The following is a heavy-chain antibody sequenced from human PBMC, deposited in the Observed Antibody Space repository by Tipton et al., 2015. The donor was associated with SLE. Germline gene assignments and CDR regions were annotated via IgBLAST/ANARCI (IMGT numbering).Heavy chain of an antibody. CDR1: GGSISSGSYY. CDR2: IYTSGST. V-gene: IGHV4-61*09. CDR3: ARDRLYYYGMDV. J-gene: IGHJ6*02. D-gene: IGHD5/OR15-5a*01. Sequence: TLSLTCTVSGGSISSGSYYWSWIRQPAVKGLEWIGYIYTSGSTNYNPSLKSRVTISVDTSKNQFSLKLSSVTAADTAVYYCARDRLYYYGMDVWGQGTTVTVSS.